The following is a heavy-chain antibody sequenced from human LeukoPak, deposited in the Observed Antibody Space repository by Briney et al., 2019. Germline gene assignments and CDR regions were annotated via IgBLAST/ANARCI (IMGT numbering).Heavy chain of an antibody. J-gene: IGHJ4*02. D-gene: IGHD3-16*02. V-gene: IGHV1-69*13. CDR3: ARSPILRLGELSSFDY. Sequence: ASVKLSCKASGGTFSSYAISWVRQAPGQGLEWMGGIIPIFGTANYAQKFQGRVTITADESTSTAFMELSSLRSEDTAVYYCARSPILRLGELSSFDYWGQGTPVT. CDR1: GGTFSSYA. CDR2: IIPIFGTA.